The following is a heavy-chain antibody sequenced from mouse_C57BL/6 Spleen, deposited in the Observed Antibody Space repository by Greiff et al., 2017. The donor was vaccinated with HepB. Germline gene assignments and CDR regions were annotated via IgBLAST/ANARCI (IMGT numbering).Heavy chain of an antibody. CDR1: GYSFTDYN. Sequence: EVKLQESGPELVKPGASVKISCKASGYSFTDYNMNWVKQSNGKSLEWIGVINPNYGTTSYNQKFKGKATLTVDQSSSTAYMQLNSLTSEDSAVYYCARAYYSNPYYAMDYWGQGTSVTVSS. J-gene: IGHJ4*01. CDR3: ARAYYSNPYYAMDY. D-gene: IGHD2-5*01. CDR2: INPNYGTT. V-gene: IGHV1-39*01.